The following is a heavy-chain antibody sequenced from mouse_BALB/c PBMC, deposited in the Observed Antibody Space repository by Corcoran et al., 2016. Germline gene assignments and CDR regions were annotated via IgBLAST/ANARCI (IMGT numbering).Heavy chain of an antibody. CDR3: ARRDYYGSSPFDY. CDR1: GYTFTDYH. CDR2: INPNNGGT. V-gene: IGHV1-18*01. D-gene: IGHD1-1*01. J-gene: IGHJ2*01. Sequence: EVLVQQSGPELVKPGASVKIPCKASGYTFTDYHMDWVKRSHGKSLEWIGDINPNNGGTINNQKFKGKATLTVDKSSSTAYMELRSLTSEDTAVYYCARRDYYGSSPFDYWGQGTTLTVSS.